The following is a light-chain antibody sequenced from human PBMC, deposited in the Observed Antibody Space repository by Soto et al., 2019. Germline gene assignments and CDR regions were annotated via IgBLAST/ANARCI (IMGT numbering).Light chain of an antibody. V-gene: IGKV3-11*01. J-gene: IGKJ1*01. CDR2: DVS. Sequence: EIVLTPSPATLSFSPGERGPLSCRASESVTNYLAWYQQKHGQAPRLLVYDVSNRATGITDRFSGGGSGKDFTITISNLENEDFEVYYCQQRSDWPWTFGQGTKVDIK. CDR3: QQRSDWPWT. CDR1: ESVTNY.